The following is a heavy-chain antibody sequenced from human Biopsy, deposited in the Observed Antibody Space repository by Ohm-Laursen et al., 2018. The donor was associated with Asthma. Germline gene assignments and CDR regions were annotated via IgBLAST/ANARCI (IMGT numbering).Heavy chain of an antibody. Sequence: SQTLSLTCTVSGASISSSSSHYWAWIRQPPGKGLEWIANIYYMGCTYYNPSLKSRVTISLDMSMNHLSLKLNSVTAADTAVYSCARLRIEGTSPYYFDYWGQGSLVTVSS. J-gene: IGHJ4*02. CDR3: ARLRIEGTSPYYFDY. CDR2: IYYMGCT. CDR1: GASISSSSSHY. V-gene: IGHV4-39*02. D-gene: IGHD2/OR15-2a*01.